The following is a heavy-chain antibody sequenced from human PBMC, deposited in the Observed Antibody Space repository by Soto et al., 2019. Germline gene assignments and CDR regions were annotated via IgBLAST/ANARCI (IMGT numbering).Heavy chain of an antibody. CDR2: INAGNGNT. D-gene: IGHD2-8*01. CDR1: GYTFTSYA. V-gene: IGHV1-3*01. CDR3: ASGPDCTNGVCYSFPEY. Sequence: ASVKVSCKASGYTFTSYAMHWVRQAPGQRLEWMGWINAGNGNTKYSQKFQGRVTITRDTSASTAYMELSSLRSEDTAVYYCASGPDCTNGVCYSFPEYSGQGTLVTVSS. J-gene: IGHJ4*02.